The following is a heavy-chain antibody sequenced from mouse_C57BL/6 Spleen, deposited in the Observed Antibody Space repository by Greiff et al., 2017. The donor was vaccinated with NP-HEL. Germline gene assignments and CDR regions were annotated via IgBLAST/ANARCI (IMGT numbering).Heavy chain of an antibody. CDR2: IYPSDSET. D-gene: IGHD1-1*01. V-gene: IGHV1-61*01. J-gene: IGHJ2*01. CDR3: ARYSDYYGVSFDY. CDR1: GYTFTSYW. Sequence: VQLQQSGAELVRPGSSVKLYCKASGYTFTSYWMDWVKQRPGQGLEWIGKIYPSDSETHYNQKFKHKATLTVDKSSSPAYLTCISLASAYSAVYYRARYSDYYGVSFDYRGQGTTLTVSS.